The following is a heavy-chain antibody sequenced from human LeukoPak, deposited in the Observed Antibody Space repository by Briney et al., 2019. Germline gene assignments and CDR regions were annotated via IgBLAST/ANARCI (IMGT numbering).Heavy chain of an antibody. D-gene: IGHD4/OR15-4a*01. V-gene: IGHV1-69*06. CDR3: ARDRDMAVTNGLYGMDV. CDR2: IIPMFGAA. Sequence: ASVKVSCKASGVPFSEFGLSWVRQAPGQGLEWMGGIIPMFGAAKYAQNFQGRVTISAEKSTTTVYMEVRSLRSEDTAVYYCARDRDMAVTNGLYGMDVWGEGTTVIVAS. J-gene: IGHJ6*04. CDR1: GVPFSEFG.